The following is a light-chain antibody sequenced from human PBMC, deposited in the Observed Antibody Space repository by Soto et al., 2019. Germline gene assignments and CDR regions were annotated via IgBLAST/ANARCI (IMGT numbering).Light chain of an antibody. J-gene: IGLJ1*01. Sequence: QSALTQPPSASGSLGQSVTISCTGTSSDVGGYNYVSWYQQHPGKAPKLLIYDVSHRPSGVPDRFSGSKSGNTASLTVSGLQAEDEADYYCSSYAGSNNVIFGIGTKVTVL. V-gene: IGLV2-8*01. CDR1: SSDVGGYNY. CDR3: SSYAGSNNVI. CDR2: DVS.